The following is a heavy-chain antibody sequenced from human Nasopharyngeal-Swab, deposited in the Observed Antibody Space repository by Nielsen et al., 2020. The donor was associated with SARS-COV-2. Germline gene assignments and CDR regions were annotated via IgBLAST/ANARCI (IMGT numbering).Heavy chain of an antibody. CDR3: ARDLGGYLDY. CDR2: ISYDGSNK. CDR1: GFTFSSYA. J-gene: IGHJ4*02. D-gene: IGHD2-15*01. Sequence: SCKASGFTFSSYAMHWVRQAPGKGLEWVAVISYDGSNKYYADSVKGRFTISRDNSKNTLYLQMNSLRAEDTAVYYCARDLGGYLDYWGQGTLVTVSS. V-gene: IGHV3-30-3*01.